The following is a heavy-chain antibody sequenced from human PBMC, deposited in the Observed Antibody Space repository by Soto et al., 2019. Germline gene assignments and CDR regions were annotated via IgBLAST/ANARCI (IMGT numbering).Heavy chain of an antibody. CDR2: ISSSRATI. V-gene: IGHV3-48*02. D-gene: IGHD2-15*01. J-gene: IGHJ6*02. CDR1: GFTLNSFS. CDR3: VRGRSDSLMDV. Sequence: GGSLRLSCAGSGFTLNSFSMNWVRQAPGKGLEWVSYISSSRATIYYADSVKGRFAISRDDAKNSLYLQMNSLRDDDTAVYYCVRGRSDSLMDVWGQGTTVTVSS.